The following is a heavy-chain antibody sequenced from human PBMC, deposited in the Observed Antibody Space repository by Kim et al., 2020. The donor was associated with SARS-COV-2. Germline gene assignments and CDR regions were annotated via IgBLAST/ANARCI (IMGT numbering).Heavy chain of an antibody. Sequence: SETLSLTCAVYGGSFSGYYWSWIRQPPGKGLEWIGEINHSGSTNYNPSLKSRVTISVDTSKNQFSLKLSSVTAADTAVYYCARGPRSSGWYGKNFDYWGQGTLVTVSS. J-gene: IGHJ4*02. CDR1: GGSFSGYY. CDR2: INHSGST. V-gene: IGHV4-34*01. CDR3: ARGPRSSGWYGKNFDY. D-gene: IGHD6-19*01.